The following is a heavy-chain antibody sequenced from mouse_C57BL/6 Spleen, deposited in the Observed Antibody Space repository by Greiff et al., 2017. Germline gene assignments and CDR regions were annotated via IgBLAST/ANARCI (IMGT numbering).Heavy chain of an antibody. J-gene: IGHJ3*01. CDR2: INPSNGGP. Sequence: VQLQQSGTELVQPGASVKLSCKASGYTFTSYWMHWVRQTPGQGLEWIGNINPSNGGPNSNEKFKSKATLTVDKSSSTAYMRLSSLTSEDSAVYYCARGGTWFAYWGQGTLVPVSA. V-gene: IGHV1-53*01. CDR1: GYTFTSYW. CDR3: ARGGTWFAY.